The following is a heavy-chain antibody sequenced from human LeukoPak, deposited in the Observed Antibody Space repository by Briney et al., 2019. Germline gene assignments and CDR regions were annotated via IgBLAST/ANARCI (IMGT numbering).Heavy chain of an antibody. Sequence: GGSLRLSCAASGFTFHNYAMHWVRQAPGKGLEYVSCISSNGGSTYYANSVKGRFTISRDNSKNTMYLQMGSLRAEDMAVYYCARGAYAAAAGFDYWGQGTLVSVSS. CDR2: ISSNGGST. CDR1: GFTFHNYA. J-gene: IGHJ4*02. CDR3: ARGAYAAAAGFDY. V-gene: IGHV3-64*01. D-gene: IGHD6-13*01.